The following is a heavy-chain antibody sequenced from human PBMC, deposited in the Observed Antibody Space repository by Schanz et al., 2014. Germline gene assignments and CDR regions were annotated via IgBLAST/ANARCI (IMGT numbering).Heavy chain of an antibody. CDR1: GYDFHIYA. Sequence: QVQLIQSGAEAKKPGASVTVSCKASGYDFHIYAYSWVRQAPGQGPEWIGWISGYTGDTKYAQKFQHRVNMTADRTTCTVYMELTSLRFDDTAVYFCARDNGRIPAANSFDYWGQGTRVTVSS. J-gene: IGHJ4*02. V-gene: IGHV1-18*01. D-gene: IGHD1-26*01. CDR2: ISGYTGDT. CDR3: ARDNGRIPAANSFDY.